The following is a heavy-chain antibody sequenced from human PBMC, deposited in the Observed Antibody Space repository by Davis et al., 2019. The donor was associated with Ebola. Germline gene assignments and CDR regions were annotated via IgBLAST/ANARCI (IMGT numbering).Heavy chain of an antibody. Sequence: SETLSLTCTVSGGSVSSGSYYWSWIRQPPGKGLEWIGYIYYSGSTNYNPSLKSRVTISVDTSKNQFSLKLSSVTAADTAVYYCARESYYYDSSGYYRDAFDIWGQGTMVTVSS. D-gene: IGHD3-22*01. CDR1: GGSVSSGSYY. V-gene: IGHV4-61*01. J-gene: IGHJ3*02. CDR3: ARESYYYDSSGYYRDAFDI. CDR2: IYYSGST.